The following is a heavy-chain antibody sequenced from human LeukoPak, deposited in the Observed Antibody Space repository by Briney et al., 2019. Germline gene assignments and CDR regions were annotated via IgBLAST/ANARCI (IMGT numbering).Heavy chain of an antibody. CDR2: IIPIFGTA. Sequence: VASVKVSCKASGGTFSSYAISWVRQAPGQGLEWMGGIIPIFGTANYAQKSQGRVTITTDESTSTAYMELSSLRSEDTAVYYCARELLDGEDYYYYYYMDVWGKGTTVTVSS. V-gene: IGHV1-69*05. CDR1: GGTFSSYA. CDR3: ARELLDGEDYYYYYYMDV. D-gene: IGHD3-3*01. J-gene: IGHJ6*03.